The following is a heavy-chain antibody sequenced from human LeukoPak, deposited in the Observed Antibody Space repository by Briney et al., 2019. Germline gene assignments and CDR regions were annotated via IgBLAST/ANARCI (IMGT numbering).Heavy chain of an antibody. V-gene: IGHV3-7*01. J-gene: IGHJ4*02. CDR1: GFTFSNYW. D-gene: IGHD6-6*01. Sequence: GSLRLSCAASGFTFSNYWMSWVRQAPGKGLEWVANIKQDGSEKYYVDSVKGRFTIFRDNAKNSLYLQMNSLRAEGTAVYYCARDYRSSSGRSIDYWGQGTLVTVSS. CDR2: IKQDGSEK. CDR3: ARDYRSSSGRSIDY.